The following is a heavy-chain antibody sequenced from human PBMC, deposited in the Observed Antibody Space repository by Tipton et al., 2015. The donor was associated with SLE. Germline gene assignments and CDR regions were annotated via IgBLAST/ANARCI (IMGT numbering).Heavy chain of an antibody. J-gene: IGHJ4*02. D-gene: IGHD1-1*01. CDR3: ARDLPKEVERRYFDY. CDR1: GLTFSYTS. V-gene: IGHV3-48*04. CDR2: ISNSGSII. Sequence: AVSGLTFSYTSINWVRQASGKGLEWVSYISNSGSIIYHADSVKGRFTISRDNAKNSLYLQMNSLRAEDTAVYYCARDLPKEVERRYFDYWGQGTLVTVSS.